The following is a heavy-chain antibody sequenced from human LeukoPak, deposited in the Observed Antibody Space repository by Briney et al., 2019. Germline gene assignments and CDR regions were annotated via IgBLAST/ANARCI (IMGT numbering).Heavy chain of an antibody. J-gene: IGHJ4*02. CDR3: AGGIASYSSSYFDY. CDR1: GYTFTGYY. Sequence: GASVKVSCKASGYTFTGYYMHWVRQAPGQGLEWMGRINPNNGGTYYALKFQGRVTMTRDTSIGTAYMELSRLRSDDTAVYYCAGGIASYSSSYFDYWGQGALVTVSS. D-gene: IGHD3-16*01. V-gene: IGHV1-2*06. CDR2: INPNNGGT.